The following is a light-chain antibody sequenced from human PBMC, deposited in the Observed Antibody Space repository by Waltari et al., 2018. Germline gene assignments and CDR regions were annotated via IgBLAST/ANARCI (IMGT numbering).Light chain of an antibody. Sequence: QSVLTQPPSASGTPGQRVTISCSGSNSNVGGSSLIWYQQRPGTAPKLLIYNGDQRPSGVPDRFSGSKSATSASLAISDLQSEDEADYYCAAWDDRLKGWVFGGGTKVTVL. CDR2: NGD. CDR3: AAWDDRLKGWV. V-gene: IGLV1-44*01. J-gene: IGLJ3*02. CDR1: NSNVGGSS.